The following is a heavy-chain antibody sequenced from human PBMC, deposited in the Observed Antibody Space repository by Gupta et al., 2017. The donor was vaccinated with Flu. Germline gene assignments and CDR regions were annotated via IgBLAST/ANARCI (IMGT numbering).Heavy chain of an antibody. J-gene: IGHJ5*02. CDR3: VRGSSGDYPNWFDP. V-gene: IGHV4-31*02. D-gene: IGHD3-22*01. CDR2: ISYSGRN. Sequence: GGYYWSWIRQRPGRALEWIAYISYSGRNYYKPSRRSRLTTSADTSRNQFSLKLRSVTDAETALYYCVRGSSGDYPNWFDPWGQGTLVTVSS. CDR1: GGYY.